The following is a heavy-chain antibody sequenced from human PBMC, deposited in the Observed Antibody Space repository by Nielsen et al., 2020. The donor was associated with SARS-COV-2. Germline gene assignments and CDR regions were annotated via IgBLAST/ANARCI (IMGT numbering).Heavy chain of an antibody. CDR2: ISYDGSNN. D-gene: IGHD2-2*01. CDR1: GFTFSSYG. CDR3: AKDFSRDVVVPAAKLLSGMDV. V-gene: IGHV3-30*18. Sequence: LSLTCAASGFTFSSYGMHWVRQAPGKGLEWVAVISYDGSNNYYADSVKGRFTISRDNSKNTLYLQMNSLRAEDTAVYYCAKDFSRDVVVPAAKLLSGMDVWGKGTTVTVSS. J-gene: IGHJ6*03.